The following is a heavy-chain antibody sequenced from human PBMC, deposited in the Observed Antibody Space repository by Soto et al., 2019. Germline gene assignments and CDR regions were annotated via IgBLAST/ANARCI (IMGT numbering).Heavy chain of an antibody. CDR3: ARRQLVRGAIIPYYHYGLDV. V-gene: IGHV4-34*01. J-gene: IGHJ6*02. CDR1: GGSFSGYY. D-gene: IGHD3-10*01. Sequence: SETLSLTCAVYGGSFSGYYWTWIRQPPGKGLEWIGEINYSGNTNYNVPLKSRLTMSVDASKNRISLKMNSVTAADTAVYYCARRQLVRGAIIPYYHYGLDVWGQGTSVTVSS. CDR2: INYSGNT.